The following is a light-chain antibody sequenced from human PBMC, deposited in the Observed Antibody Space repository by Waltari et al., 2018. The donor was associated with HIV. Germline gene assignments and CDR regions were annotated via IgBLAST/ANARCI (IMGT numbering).Light chain of an antibody. CDR2: GAY. V-gene: IGKV3-15*01. J-gene: IGKJ2*01. CDR3: QQYSTWPLYT. CDR1: QSVGAS. Sequence: EVMQTQSPATLSVSPGETVTLSCRASQSVGASLAWYQHRPGQSPRRLVYGAYTTAPGVPARFRGRGFGTDFTLTISNLQSGDFAVYFCQQYSTWPLYTFGQGTKLEI.